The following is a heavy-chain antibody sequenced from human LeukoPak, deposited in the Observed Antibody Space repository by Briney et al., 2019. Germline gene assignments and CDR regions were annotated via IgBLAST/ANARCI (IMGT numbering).Heavy chain of an antibody. CDR3: ARDNNIVVVVAAYYMDV. CDR2: IKQDGSEK. D-gene: IGHD2-15*01. J-gene: IGHJ6*03. Sequence: GGSLRLSCVASGFTVSNNYISWVRQAPGKGLEWVANIKQDGSEKYYVDSVKGRFTISRDNAKNSLYLQMNSLRAEDTAVYYCARDNNIVVVVAAYYMDVWGKGTTVTVSS. CDR1: GFTVSNNY. V-gene: IGHV3-7*01.